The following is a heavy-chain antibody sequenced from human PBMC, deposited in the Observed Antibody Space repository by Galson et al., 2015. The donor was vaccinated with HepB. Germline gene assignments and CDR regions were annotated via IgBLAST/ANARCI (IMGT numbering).Heavy chain of an antibody. D-gene: IGHD6-19*01. V-gene: IGHV3-30*04. Sequence: SLRLSCAASGFTFSSYAMHWVRQAPGKGLEWVAVISYDGSNKYYADSVKGRFTISRDNSKNTLYLQMNSLRAEDTAVYYCARERYSSGWSRSWDFDYWGQGTLVTVSS. CDR3: ARERYSSGWSRSWDFDY. J-gene: IGHJ4*02. CDR1: GFTFSSYA. CDR2: ISYDGSNK.